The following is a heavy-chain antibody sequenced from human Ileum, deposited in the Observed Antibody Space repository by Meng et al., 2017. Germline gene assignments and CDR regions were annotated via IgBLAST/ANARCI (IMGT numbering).Heavy chain of an antibody. D-gene: IGHD3-22*01. Sequence: GESLKISCEASGLIFSNSIFHWVRQAPDKGLEWVALLSHDGSISHADFVKDRFAISRDNSKNTVYLQVNSLRPEDTALYHCARESHSSGRAGTFDVWGRGT. J-gene: IGHJ3*01. V-gene: IGHV3-30*03. CDR3: ARESHSSGRAGTFDV. CDR1: GLIFSNSI. CDR2: LSHDGSI.